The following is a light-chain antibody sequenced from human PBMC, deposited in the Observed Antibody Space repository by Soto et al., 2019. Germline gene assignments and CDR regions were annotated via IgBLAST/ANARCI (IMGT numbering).Light chain of an antibody. J-gene: IGKJ5*01. CDR2: DAF. CDR3: QQTYSTLSIT. V-gene: IGKV1-39*01. Sequence: DIQMTQSPSSLSASVGDRVTITCRASESIARHLNWYQQRPGKAPKLLIYDAFTLQNGVPSRFRGGGSGTDFTLTISNLQPEDFATYYCQQTYSTLSITFGQGTRLEIK. CDR1: ESIARH.